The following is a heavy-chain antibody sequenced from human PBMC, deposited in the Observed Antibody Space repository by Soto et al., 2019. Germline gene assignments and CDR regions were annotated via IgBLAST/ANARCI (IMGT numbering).Heavy chain of an antibody. CDR1: GGSISSGGYS. Sequence: QLQLQESGSGLVKPSQTLSLTCAVSGGSISSGGYSWSWIRQPPGKGLEGIGYIYHSGSTYYNPSLKSRVTISVDRSKNQFSLKLSSVTAAYTAVYYCVGSIGAFWIDPRGQGTLVTVSS. V-gene: IGHV4-30-2*01. D-gene: IGHD5-12*01. J-gene: IGHJ5*02. CDR2: IYHSGST. CDR3: VGSIGAFWIDP.